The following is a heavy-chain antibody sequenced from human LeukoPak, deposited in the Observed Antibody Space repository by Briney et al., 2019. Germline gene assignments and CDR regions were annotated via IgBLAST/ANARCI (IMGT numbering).Heavy chain of an antibody. V-gene: IGHV4-4*02. CDR1: GGSISSSNW. D-gene: IGHD3-22*01. CDR2: IYHSGST. CDR3: ARVRGVGYYDSSGHDAFDI. Sequence: SETLSLTCAVSGGSISSSNWWSWVRQPPGKGLEWIGEIYHSGSTNYNPSLKSRVTISVDKSKNQFSLKLSSVTAADTAVYYCARVRGVGYYDSSGHDAFDIWGQGTMVTVSS. J-gene: IGHJ3*02.